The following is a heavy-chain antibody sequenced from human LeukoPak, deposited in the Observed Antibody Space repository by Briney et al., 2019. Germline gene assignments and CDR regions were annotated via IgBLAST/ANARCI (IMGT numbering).Heavy chain of an antibody. V-gene: IGHV3-21*01. CDR1: GFTFSSYS. D-gene: IGHD1-14*01. CDR2: ISSSSSYI. Sequence: PGGSLRLSCAASGFTFSSYSMNWVRQAPGKGLEWVSSISSSSSYIYYADSVKGRFTTSRDNAKNSLYLRMNSLRAEDTAVYYCARTGRASDAFDIWGQGTMVTVSS. CDR3: ARTGRASDAFDI. J-gene: IGHJ3*02.